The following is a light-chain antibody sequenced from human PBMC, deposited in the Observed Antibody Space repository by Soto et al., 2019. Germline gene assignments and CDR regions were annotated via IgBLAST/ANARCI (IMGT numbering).Light chain of an antibody. CDR1: QSISSY. V-gene: IGKV1-39*01. J-gene: IGKJ1*01. Sequence: DIQMTQSPSSLSASVGDRVTITCRASQSISSYLNWYQQKPGKAPKLLIYAASSLQSGVPSRFSGSGSGTDFTLTITSLQPDDFATYDCQQSYSTPPWTFGQGTKVEIK. CDR3: QQSYSTPPWT. CDR2: AAS.